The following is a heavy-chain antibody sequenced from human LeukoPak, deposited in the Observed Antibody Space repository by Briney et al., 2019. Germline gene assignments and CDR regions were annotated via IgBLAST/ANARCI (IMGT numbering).Heavy chain of an antibody. CDR1: GGSISSYY. D-gene: IGHD6-13*01. J-gene: IGHJ3*02. CDR2: IYYSGST. Sequence: TSETLSLTCTVSGGSISSYYWSWIRQPPGKGLEWIGYIYYSGSTNYNPSLKSRVTISVDTSKNQFSLKLSSVTAADTAVYYCARTRYSSSWAYAFDIWGQGTMVTVSS. V-gene: IGHV4-59*08. CDR3: ARTRYSSSWAYAFDI.